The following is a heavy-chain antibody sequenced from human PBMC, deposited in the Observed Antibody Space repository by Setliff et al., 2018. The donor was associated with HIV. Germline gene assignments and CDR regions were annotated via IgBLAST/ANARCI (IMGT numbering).Heavy chain of an antibody. CDR2: ISAYNGNT. D-gene: IGHD3-9*01. Sequence: ASVKVSCKASGYTFTSYGISWVRQAPGQGLEWMGWISAYNGNTNYAQKLQGRVTMTTDTSTSTAYMELRSLRSDDTAVYYCARGGAQLRRYFDWLLSDMYYFDYWGQGTLVTVSS. V-gene: IGHV1-18*01. CDR3: ARGGAQLRRYFDWLLSDMYYFDY. J-gene: IGHJ4*02. CDR1: GYTFTSYG.